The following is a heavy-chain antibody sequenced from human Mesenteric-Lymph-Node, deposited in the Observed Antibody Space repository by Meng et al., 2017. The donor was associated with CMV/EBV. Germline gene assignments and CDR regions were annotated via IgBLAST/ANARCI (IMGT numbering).Heavy chain of an antibody. Sequence: EVQLVESGGGLIQAGGSLRLSCEASGFIVSSNYMSWVRQAPGKGLEWVSVIYGGGGTNYADSVRGRFTISRDNSKNTLYLQLNRLRAEDTAVYCFAGSGGCSYDNDYWGEGTLVTVSS. J-gene: IGHJ4*02. V-gene: IGHV3-53*01. CDR1: GFIVSSNY. D-gene: IGHD3-22*01. CDR3: AGSGGCSYDNDY. CDR2: IYGGGGT.